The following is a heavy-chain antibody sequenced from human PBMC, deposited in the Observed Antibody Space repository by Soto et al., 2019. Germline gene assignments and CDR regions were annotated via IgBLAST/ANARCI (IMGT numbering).Heavy chain of an antibody. V-gene: IGHV3-11*01. J-gene: IGHJ6*02. CDR1: GFTFSYYY. Sequence: GGSLRLSCAASGFTFSYYYMSWIRQAPGKGLEWVSYISSSGSTIYYADSVKGRFTISRDNAKNSLYLQMNSLRAEDTAVYYCAXVYSSSSWDHYYYGMDVWGQGTTVTVSS. D-gene: IGHD6-6*01. CDR2: ISSSGSTI. CDR3: AXVYSSSSWDHYYYGMDV.